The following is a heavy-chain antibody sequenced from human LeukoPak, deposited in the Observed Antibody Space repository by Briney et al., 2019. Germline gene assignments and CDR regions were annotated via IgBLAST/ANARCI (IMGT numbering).Heavy chain of an antibody. CDR2: ISGSGGST. J-gene: IGHJ3*02. D-gene: IGHD4-11*01. CDR3: AKDLSTVSRRDAFDI. V-gene: IGHV3-23*01. CDR1: GFTFSSYA. Sequence: GGSLRLSCAASGFTFSSYAISWVRQAPGKGLEWISAISGSGGSTYYADSVKGRFTISRDNSKNTLYLQMNSLRAEDTAVYYCAKDLSTVSRRDAFDIWGQGTMVTVSS.